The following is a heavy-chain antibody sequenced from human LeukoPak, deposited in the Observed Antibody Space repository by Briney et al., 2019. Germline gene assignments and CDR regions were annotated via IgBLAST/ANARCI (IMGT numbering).Heavy chain of an antibody. CDR2: INPSGGST. CDR3: ARDPPRWFGELNYYMDV. J-gene: IGHJ6*03. D-gene: IGHD3-10*01. Sequence: ASVKVSCKASGYTFTSYYMHWVRQAPGQGLEWMGIINPSGGSTSYAQKFQGRVTMTRDMSTSTAYMELRSLRSDDTAVYYCARDPPRWFGELNYYMDVWGKGTTVTVSS. V-gene: IGHV1-46*01. CDR1: GYTFTSYY.